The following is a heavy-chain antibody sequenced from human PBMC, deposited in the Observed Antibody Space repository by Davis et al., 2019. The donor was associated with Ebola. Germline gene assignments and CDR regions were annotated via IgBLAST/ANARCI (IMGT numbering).Heavy chain of an antibody. V-gene: IGHV4-31*03. D-gene: IGHD1-1*01. J-gene: IGHJ4*02. CDR1: GGSISSGRHY. CDR2: IHYSVST. Sequence: SETLSLTCTVSGGSISSGRHYCSWIRQYPGKGPEWIGYIHYSVSTYYHPSLKSRVTTSVDTSKNQFSLKLSSVTAADTAVYYCARVAAFKSEFVWVHHYFDYWCQGTLVTVSS. CDR3: ARVAAFKSEFVWVHHYFDY.